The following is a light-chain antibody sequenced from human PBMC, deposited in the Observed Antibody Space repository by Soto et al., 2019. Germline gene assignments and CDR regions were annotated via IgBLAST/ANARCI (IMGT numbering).Light chain of an antibody. CDR3: QQYDSSLWT. Sequence: TVLTQSPGTLSLSPGERATXXXXXSQSVSSRYLAWYQQKPGQAPRLLIYGASSRATGIPDRFSGSGSGTDFTLTISRLEPEDFAVYYCQQYDSSLWTFGQGTKVDI. CDR2: GAS. V-gene: IGKV3-20*01. J-gene: IGKJ1*01. CDR1: QSVSSRY.